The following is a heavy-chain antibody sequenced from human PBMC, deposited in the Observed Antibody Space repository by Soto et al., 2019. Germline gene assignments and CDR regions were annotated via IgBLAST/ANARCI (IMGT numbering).Heavy chain of an antibody. J-gene: IGHJ5*02. V-gene: IGHV1-69*13. CDR1: GGTFSSYA. CDR2: IIPIFGTA. CDR3: ARDRIAAAGTVWFDP. Sequence: GASVKVSCKASGGTFSSYAISWVRQAPGQGLEWMGGIIPIFGTANYAQKFQGRVTITADESTSTAYMELSSLRSEDTAVYYCARDRIAAAGTVWFDPWGQGTLVTVSS. D-gene: IGHD6-13*01.